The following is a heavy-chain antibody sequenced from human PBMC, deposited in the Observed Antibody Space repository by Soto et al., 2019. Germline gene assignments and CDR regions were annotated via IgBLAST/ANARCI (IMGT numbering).Heavy chain of an antibody. D-gene: IGHD3-10*01. J-gene: IGHJ5*02. CDR1: GGSISSGGYS. CDR3: ARSFGQWSWFDP. V-gene: IGHV4-30-2*01. Sequence: PSETLSLTCAVSGGSISSGGYSWSWIRQPPGKGLEWIGYIYHSGSTYYNPSLKSRVTISVDRSKNQFSLKLSSVTAADTAVYYCARSFGQWSWFDPWGQGTLVTVSS. CDR2: IYHSGST.